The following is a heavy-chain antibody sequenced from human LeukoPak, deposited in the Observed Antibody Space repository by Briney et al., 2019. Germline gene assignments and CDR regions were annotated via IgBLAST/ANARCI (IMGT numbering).Heavy chain of an antibody. CDR3: ATELGIVGAFDI. CDR2: IIPILGIA. CDR1: GGTFSSYA. J-gene: IGHJ3*02. D-gene: IGHD7-27*01. Sequence: ASVKVSCKASGGTFSSYAISWVRQAPGQGLEWMGRIIPILGIANYAQKFQGRVTITADKSTSTAYMELSSLRSEDTAVYYCATELGIVGAFDIWGQGTMVTVSS. V-gene: IGHV1-69*04.